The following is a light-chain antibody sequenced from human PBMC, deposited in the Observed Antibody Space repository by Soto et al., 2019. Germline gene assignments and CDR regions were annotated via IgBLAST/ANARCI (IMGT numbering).Light chain of an antibody. Sequence: EIVLTQSPGTLSLSPGERATLSCRASQSVSASYLAWYQQKSGQPPRLLIYGASSRAAGIPDRFSGSGSGKDFTLTISRLEPEDFVVYFCHQYGSSPPWTFGQGTKVEIQ. CDR1: QSVSASY. CDR3: HQYGSSPPWT. V-gene: IGKV3-20*01. J-gene: IGKJ1*01. CDR2: GAS.